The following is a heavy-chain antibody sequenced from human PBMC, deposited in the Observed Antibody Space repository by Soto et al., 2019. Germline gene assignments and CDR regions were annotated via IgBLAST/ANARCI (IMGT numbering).Heavy chain of an antibody. J-gene: IGHJ4*02. Sequence: QVQLVQSGAEVKKTGASVKVSCEAPGHYFSGYYMYWVRQAPGHGLEWMGWINLNSGGTNYAQKFQGRVTRTRDTSITTGYMDLRGLTSDDTAVYYCASAPPYYGISGYLEVWGLGPLVTVSS. CDR1: GHYFSGYY. CDR2: INLNSGGT. D-gene: IGHD3-22*01. CDR3: ASAPPYYGISGYLEV. V-gene: IGHV1-2*02.